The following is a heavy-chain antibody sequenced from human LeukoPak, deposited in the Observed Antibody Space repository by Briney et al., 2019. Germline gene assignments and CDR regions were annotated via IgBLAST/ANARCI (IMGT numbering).Heavy chain of an antibody. CDR3: AKTREIYDFWSGYAFDI. Sequence: GESLKISCKGSGYSFTSYWIGWVRQMPGKGLEWMGIIYPGDSDTRCSPSFQGQVTISADKSISTAYLQWSSLKASDTAMYYCAKTREIYDFWSGYAFDIWGQGIMVTVSS. CDR1: GYSFTSYW. J-gene: IGHJ3*02. CDR2: IYPGDSDT. V-gene: IGHV5-51*01. D-gene: IGHD3-3*01.